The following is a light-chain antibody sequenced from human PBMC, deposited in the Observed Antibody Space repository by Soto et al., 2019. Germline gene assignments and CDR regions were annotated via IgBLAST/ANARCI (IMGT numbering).Light chain of an antibody. CDR1: SSDVGSYNL. CDR3: CLGV. Sequence: QSALTQPASVSGSPGQSITISCTGTSSDVGSYNLVSWYQQHPGKAPKLMIYEVSKRPSGVSNRFSGSKSGNTASLTISGLQAEDEADYYCCLGVFGTGTKVTVL. CDR2: EVS. J-gene: IGLJ1*01. V-gene: IGLV2-23*02.